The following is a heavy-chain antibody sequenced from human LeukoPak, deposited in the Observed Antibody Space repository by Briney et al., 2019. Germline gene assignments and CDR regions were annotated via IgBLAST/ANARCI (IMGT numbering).Heavy chain of an antibody. V-gene: IGHV3-23*01. D-gene: IGHD3-10*01. CDR1: GFTFGGYS. J-gene: IGHJ4*02. CDR3: AKAASGVTRYYEK. CDR2: ISPNGGVT. Sequence: GSLRLSCVASGFTFGGYSMSWVRLTPGKGLEWVSVISPNGGVTSYTDSVKGRFTISRDNSKRTVYLQMSSLRAEDTALYYCAKAASGVTRYYEKWGQGTLVTVSS.